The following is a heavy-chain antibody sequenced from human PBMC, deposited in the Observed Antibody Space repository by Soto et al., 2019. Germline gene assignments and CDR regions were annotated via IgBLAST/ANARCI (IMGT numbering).Heavy chain of an antibody. CDR2: IIPIFGTA. CDR1: GGTFSSYA. Sequence: SVKVSCKASGGTFSSYAISWVRQAPGQGLEWMGGIIPIFGTANYAQKFQGRVTITADESTSTAYMELGSLRSEDTAVYYCARKGWCGGGCYTREPPYYYYGMDVWGQGTTVTVSS. V-gene: IGHV1-69*13. J-gene: IGHJ6*02. D-gene: IGHD2-21*02. CDR3: ARKGWCGGGCYTREPPYYYYGMDV.